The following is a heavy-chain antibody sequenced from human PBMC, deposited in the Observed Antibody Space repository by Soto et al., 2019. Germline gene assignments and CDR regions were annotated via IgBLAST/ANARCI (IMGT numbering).Heavy chain of an antibody. Sequence: EVQLLESGGGLVQPGGSLRLSCTVSGVTFSNYAMNWVRQAPGQGLEWVSSLSGSGGTTYYADSVKGRFIISRDNSKNTLDLLMNGLRAEATALYYCAKQLADYGSGADTFYFDSWGQGALVTVSS. CDR3: AKQLADYGSGADTFYFDS. V-gene: IGHV3-23*01. D-gene: IGHD3-10*01. J-gene: IGHJ4*02. CDR1: GVTFSNYA. CDR2: LSGSGGTT.